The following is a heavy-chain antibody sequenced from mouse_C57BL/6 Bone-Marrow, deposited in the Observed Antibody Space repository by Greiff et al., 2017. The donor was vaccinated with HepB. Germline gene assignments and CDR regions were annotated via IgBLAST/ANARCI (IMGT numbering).Heavy chain of an antibody. CDR2: IWRGGST. D-gene: IGHD2-3*01. V-gene: IGHV2-5*01. CDR1: GFSLTSYG. CDR3: AKNPDGYLYYFDY. J-gene: IGHJ2*01. Sequence: VHLVESGPGLVQPSQSLSITCTVSGFSLTSYGVHWVRQSPGKGLEWLGVIWRGGSTDYNAAFMSRLSITKDNSKSQVFFKMNSLQADDTAIYYCAKNPDGYLYYFDYWGQGTTLTVSS.